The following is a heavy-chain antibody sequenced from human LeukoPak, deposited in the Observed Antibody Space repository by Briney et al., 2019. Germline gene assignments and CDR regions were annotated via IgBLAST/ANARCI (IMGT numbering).Heavy chain of an antibody. CDR3: ARGGYNSWYFDL. D-gene: IGHD5-24*01. CDR1: GGSITGYY. V-gene: IGHV4-59*12. Sequence: SETLSLTCTVSGGSITGYYWSWIRQPPGKGLEWIGYISYSGSTNSNPSLKSRVTMSVDTSKNQFSLKLSPVTAADTAVYYCARGGYNSWYFDLWGRGTLVTVSS. CDR2: ISYSGST. J-gene: IGHJ2*01.